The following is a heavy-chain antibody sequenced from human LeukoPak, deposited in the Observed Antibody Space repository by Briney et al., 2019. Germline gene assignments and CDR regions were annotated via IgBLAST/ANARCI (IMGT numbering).Heavy chain of an antibody. CDR3: ATYLPSGSPWY. D-gene: IGHD1-26*01. J-gene: IGHJ4*02. CDR2: ISSSGSTI. Sequence: GGSLRLSCAASGFTFSSYEMNWVRQAPGKGLEWVSYISSSGSTIYYADSVKGRFTISRDNAKNSLYLQMNSLRAEDTAVYYCATYLPSGSPWYWGQGTLVTVSS. CDR1: GFTFSSYE. V-gene: IGHV3-48*03.